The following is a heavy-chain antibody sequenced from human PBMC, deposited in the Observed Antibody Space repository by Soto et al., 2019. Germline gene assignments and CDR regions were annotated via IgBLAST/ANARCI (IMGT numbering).Heavy chain of an antibody. CDR3: ARVGPYCGGDCYSPPP. J-gene: IGHJ5*02. Sequence: SETLSLTCTVSGYSIRNGYYWGWIRQPPGKGLEWIGTISHSGSTYYNPSLKRRVTISVDASENHFSLKLSSVTAADTAVYYCARVGPYCGGDCYSPPPWGQGTLVTVSS. CDR1: GYSIRNGYY. D-gene: IGHD2-21*02. CDR2: ISHSGST. V-gene: IGHV4-38-2*02.